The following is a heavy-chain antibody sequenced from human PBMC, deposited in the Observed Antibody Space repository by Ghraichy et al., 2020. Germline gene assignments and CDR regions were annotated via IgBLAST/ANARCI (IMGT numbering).Heavy chain of an antibody. V-gene: IGHV3-48*02. J-gene: IGHJ4*02. CDR1: GFTFSSYS. Sequence: GGSLRLSCAASGFTFSSYSMNWVRQAPGKGLGWVSYISSSSSTIYYADSVKGRFTISRDNAKNSLYLQMNSLRDEDTAVYYCATLTYGSGSYYLGYVYWGQGTLVTVSS. D-gene: IGHD3-10*01. CDR3: ATLTYGSGSYYLGYVY. CDR2: ISSSSSTI.